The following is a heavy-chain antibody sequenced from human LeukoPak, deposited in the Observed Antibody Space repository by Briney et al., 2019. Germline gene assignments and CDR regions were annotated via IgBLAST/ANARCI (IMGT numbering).Heavy chain of an antibody. CDR1: GVSISSSNSY. CDR3: ARRGYYGSGSYYKSGIDP. CDR2: IYYSGNT. Sequence: PSETLSLTCTVSGVSISSSNSYWGWIRQPPGKGLEWIGSIYYSGNTYYNASLKSQVSISIDTSKNQFSLKLSSVTAADTAVYYCARRGYYGSGSYYKSGIDPWGQGTLVTVSS. J-gene: IGHJ5*02. V-gene: IGHV4-39*01. D-gene: IGHD3-10*01.